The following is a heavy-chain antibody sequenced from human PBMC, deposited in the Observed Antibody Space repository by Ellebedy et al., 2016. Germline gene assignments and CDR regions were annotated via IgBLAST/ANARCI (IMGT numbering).Heavy chain of an antibody. D-gene: IGHD2-15*01. CDR2: ININGDTT. V-gene: IGHV3-74*01. Sequence: HTGGSLRLSCAASGFTFSNSWMHWVRQAPGKGLVWVSRININGDTTYYADSVKGRFTISRDNAKNTLYLPLNSLRAEDTALYYCARDKVVGPTHCDYWGQGTLVTVSS. CDR1: GFTFSNSW. CDR3: ARDKVVGPTHCDY. J-gene: IGHJ4*02.